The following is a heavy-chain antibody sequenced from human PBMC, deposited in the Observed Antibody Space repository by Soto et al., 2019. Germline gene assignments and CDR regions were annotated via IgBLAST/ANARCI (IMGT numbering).Heavy chain of an antibody. CDR2: ISGSGGST. V-gene: IGHV3-23*01. CDR1: GFTFSSYA. Sequence: GGSLRLSCAASGFTFSSYAMSWVRQAPGKGLEWVSAISGSGGSTYYADSVKGRFTISRDNSKNTLYLQMNSLRAEDTAVYYCANDPEPLLYGMDVWGQGTTVTVSS. CDR3: ANDPEPLLYGMDV. D-gene: IGHD1-26*01. J-gene: IGHJ6*02.